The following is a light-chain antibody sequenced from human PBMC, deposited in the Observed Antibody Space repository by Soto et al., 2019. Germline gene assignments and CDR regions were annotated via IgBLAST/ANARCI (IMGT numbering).Light chain of an antibody. J-gene: IGKJ4*01. Sequence: IVMTQSPATLSVSPGERATLSCRASQSVSSSYLAWYQQKPGQAPRLLIYDASNRATGIPARFSGSGSGTDFTLTISSLEPEDFAVYYCQQRSNWPTFGGGTKVDIK. CDR1: QSVSSSY. V-gene: IGKV3-11*01. CDR3: QQRSNWPT. CDR2: DAS.